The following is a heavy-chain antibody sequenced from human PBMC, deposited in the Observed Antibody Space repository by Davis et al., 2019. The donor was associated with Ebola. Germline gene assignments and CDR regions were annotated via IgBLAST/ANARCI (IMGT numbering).Heavy chain of an antibody. J-gene: IGHJ6*02. V-gene: IGHV4-30-2*01. Sequence: LRLSCTVSGGSISSGGYSWSWIRRPPGKGLEWIGYIYHSGSTYYNPSLKSRVTISVDRSKNQFSLKLGSVTAADTAVYYCARDDGGMDVWGQGTTVTVSS. D-gene: IGHD5-24*01. CDR3: ARDDGGMDV. CDR1: GGSISSGGYS. CDR2: IYHSGST.